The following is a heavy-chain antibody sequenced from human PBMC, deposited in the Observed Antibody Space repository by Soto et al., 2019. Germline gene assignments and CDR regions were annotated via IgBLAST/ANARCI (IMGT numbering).Heavy chain of an antibody. CDR1: GFTFDNYA. J-gene: IGHJ4*02. CDR3: AKVRQEYCSGGSYYPLYFDY. D-gene: IGHD2-15*01. CDR2: ISWNSGSI. V-gene: IGHV3-9*01. Sequence: EVQLVESGGGLVQPGRSLRLSCAASGFTFDNYAMHWVRQAPGKGLAWVSGISWNSGSIGYADSVEGRFTISRDNAKNSLYLQMNSLRAEDTALYYCAKVRQEYCSGGSYYPLYFDYWGQGTLVTVSS.